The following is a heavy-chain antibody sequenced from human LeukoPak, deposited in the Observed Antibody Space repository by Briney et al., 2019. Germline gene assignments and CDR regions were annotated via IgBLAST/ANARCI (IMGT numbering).Heavy chain of an antibody. CDR1: GFTFSNYA. V-gene: IGHV3-23*01. J-gene: IGHJ4*02. D-gene: IGHD1-26*01. CDR2: ITGSGDKT. CDR3: AKVLSGSQDY. Sequence: GGSLRLSCAASGFTFSNYAMHWVRQAPGKGLEWVSGITGSGDKTYYTDSLKGRFTISRDNSKNTLFLQISSLRADDTAVYYCAKVLSGSQDYWGQGTLVTVFS.